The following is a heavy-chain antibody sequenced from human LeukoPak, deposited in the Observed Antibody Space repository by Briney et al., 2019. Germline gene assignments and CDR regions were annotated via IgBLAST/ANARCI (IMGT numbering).Heavy chain of an antibody. CDR2: IYYSGNT. CDR3: ARGRGWLQLSGSEFDY. CDR1: GVSISSSNSY. Sequence: SETLSLTCTVSGVSISSSNSYWGWIRQPPGKGLEWIGSIYYSGNTYYNASLKSQVSISIDMSKNQFSLKLTSVTAADTAVYYCARGRGWLQLSGSEFDYWGQGTLVTVSS. J-gene: IGHJ4*02. V-gene: IGHV4-39*01. D-gene: IGHD5-24*01.